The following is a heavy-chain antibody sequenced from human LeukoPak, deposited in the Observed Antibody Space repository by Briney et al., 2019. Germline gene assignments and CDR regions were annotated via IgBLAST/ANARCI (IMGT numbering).Heavy chain of an antibody. V-gene: IGHV1-18*01. CDR3: ARMYYDSSGYPLNRYFDY. J-gene: IGHJ4*02. CDR2: ISAYNGNT. D-gene: IGHD3-22*01. Sequence: GASVKVSCKASGYTFTSYDIHWVRQAPGQGLEWMGWISAYNGNTNYAQKLQGRVTMTTDTSTSTAYMELRSLRSDDTAVYYCARMYYDSSGYPLNRYFDYWGQGTLVTVSS. CDR1: GYTFTSYD.